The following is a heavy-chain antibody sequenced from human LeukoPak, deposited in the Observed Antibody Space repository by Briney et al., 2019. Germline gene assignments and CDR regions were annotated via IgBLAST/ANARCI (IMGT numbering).Heavy chain of an antibody. V-gene: IGHV3-21*01. CDR2: ISSSSSYI. CDR1: GFTFSSYS. Sequence: GGSLRLSCAASGFTFSSYSMTWVRQAPGKGLEWVSSISSSSSYIYYADSVKGRFTISRDNAKNSLYLQMNSLRAEDTAVYYCASDPNSGSYPRASDYWGQGTLVTVSS. D-gene: IGHD1-26*01. J-gene: IGHJ4*02. CDR3: ASDPNSGSYPRASDY.